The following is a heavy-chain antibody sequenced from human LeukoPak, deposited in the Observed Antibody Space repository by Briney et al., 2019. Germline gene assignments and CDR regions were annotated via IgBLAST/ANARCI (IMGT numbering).Heavy chain of an antibody. CDR3: ARGGIVVVPAAMEPIFDY. CDR2: INPTSGGT. Sequence: GASVKVSCKASGYTFTGYYMHWVRQAPGQGLEWMGWINPTSGGTNYAQKFQGRVTMTRETSISTAYMELSRLRSDDTAVYYCARGGIVVVPAAMEPIFDYWGQGTLVTVSS. D-gene: IGHD2-2*01. V-gene: IGHV1-2*02. CDR1: GYTFTGYY. J-gene: IGHJ4*02.